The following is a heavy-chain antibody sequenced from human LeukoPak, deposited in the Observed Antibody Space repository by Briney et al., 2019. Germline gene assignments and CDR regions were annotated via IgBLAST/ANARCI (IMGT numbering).Heavy chain of an antibody. CDR3: ARHFYVSGSYN. CDR2: IYYSGST. D-gene: IGHD3-10*01. V-gene: IGHV4-59*08. Sequence: SETLSLTCTVSGGSISSYYWSWLRQPPGKGLEWIGYIYYSGSTNYNPSLKSRVTISVDTSKNQFSLKLSSVTAADTAVYYCARHFYVSGSYNWGQGTLVTVSS. CDR1: GGSISSYY. J-gene: IGHJ4*02.